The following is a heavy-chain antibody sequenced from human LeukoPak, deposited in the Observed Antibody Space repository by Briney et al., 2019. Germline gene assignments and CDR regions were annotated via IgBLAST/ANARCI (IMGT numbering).Heavy chain of an antibody. Sequence: GGSLRLSCAASGFPFSDHAMSWVRQAPGKGLEWVSAVSANGAATYYTDSVKGRFTISRDNSKSTLYLQVNSLRAEDAAIYYCARFPIYSGSYFDSWGQGTLVTVSS. CDR1: GFPFSDHA. J-gene: IGHJ4*03. CDR2: VSANGAAT. V-gene: IGHV3-23*01. D-gene: IGHD1-26*01. CDR3: ARFPIYSGSYFDS.